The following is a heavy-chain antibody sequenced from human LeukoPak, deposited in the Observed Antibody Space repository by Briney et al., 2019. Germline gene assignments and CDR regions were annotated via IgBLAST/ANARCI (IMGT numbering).Heavy chain of an antibody. CDR3: ARERVPAAHFDY. CDR1: GGSIISSSYY. V-gene: IGHV4-39*07. Sequence: SGALSLPCSGSGGSIISSSYYGGGMRQPRGEGVEWIATIYYSGRTYYTPSLTSRVTISVDTSKNQFSLKLTSVTAADTAVYYCARERVPAAHFDYWGQGTLVTVSS. J-gene: IGHJ4*02. CDR2: IYYSGRT. D-gene: IGHD2-2*01.